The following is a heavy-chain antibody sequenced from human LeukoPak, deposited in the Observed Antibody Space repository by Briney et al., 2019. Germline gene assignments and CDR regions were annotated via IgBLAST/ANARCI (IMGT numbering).Heavy chain of an antibody. V-gene: IGHV1-2*06. Sequence: ASVTVSCKASGSTFNGYYVHWVRQAPGQGLEWMGRIHPYSGGSNSAQKFQGRVTMARDMSINTVYMELSGLRSDDTALYYCASAVPAIVIPQNGFDIWGPGTMVTVSS. CDR2: IHPYSGGS. D-gene: IGHD1-26*01. CDR1: GSTFNGYY. CDR3: ASAVPAIVIPQNGFDI. J-gene: IGHJ3*02.